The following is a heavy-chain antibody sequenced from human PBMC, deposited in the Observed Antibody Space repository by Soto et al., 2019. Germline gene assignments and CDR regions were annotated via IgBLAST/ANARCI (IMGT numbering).Heavy chain of an antibody. Sequence: PGESLKISCKGSGYNFAGSWIGWVRQMPGKGLEWVGFIYPGDSDTRYSPSFQGQVTISADKSISTAYLQWSSLKASDTAMYYCARHGDFDGMDVWGQGTTVTVSS. J-gene: IGHJ6*02. CDR3: ARHGDFDGMDV. CDR2: IYPGDSDT. V-gene: IGHV5-51*01. CDR1: GYNFAGSW. D-gene: IGHD2-21*02.